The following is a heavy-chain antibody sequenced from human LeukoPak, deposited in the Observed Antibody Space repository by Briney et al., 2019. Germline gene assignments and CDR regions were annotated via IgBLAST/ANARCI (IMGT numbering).Heavy chain of an antibody. CDR2: ISSSSSYI. CDR1: GFTFSSYS. CDR3: ARDGQQLPFDY. Sequence: PGGSLRLSCAASGFTFSSYSMNWVRQAPGKGLEWVSSISSSSSYIYYAGSVKGRFTVSRDNAKNPLYLQMNSLRAEDTAVYYCARDGQQLPFDYWGQGTLVTGSS. D-gene: IGHD6-13*01. V-gene: IGHV3-21*01. J-gene: IGHJ4*02.